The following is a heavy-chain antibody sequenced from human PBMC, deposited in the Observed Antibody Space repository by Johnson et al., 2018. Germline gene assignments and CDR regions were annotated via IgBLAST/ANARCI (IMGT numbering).Heavy chain of an antibody. CDR2: ISYDGSNK. J-gene: IGHJ3*01. CDR3: AKVPIAVDPSMVPDAFDV. Sequence: QVQLVQSGGGVVQPGRSLRVSCAASGFTFSNFAMHWVRQAPGKGLEWVAVISYDGSNKYYAASVKGRFTISRDNSKNPLYLRMNSLRAEDTAVYYCAKVPIAVDPSMVPDAFDVWGQGTRGTVSS. V-gene: IGHV3-30*18. D-gene: IGHD5-18*01. CDR1: GFTFSNFA.